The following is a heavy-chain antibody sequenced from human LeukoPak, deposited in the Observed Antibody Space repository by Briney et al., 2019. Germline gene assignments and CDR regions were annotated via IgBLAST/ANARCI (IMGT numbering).Heavy chain of an antibody. V-gene: IGHV3-23*01. Sequence: GGSLRLSCAASGFTFSNYAMTWVRQAPGKGVEWVSGISGSGDSTYYADSVKGRFSISRDNSQNTLYLQMNSLRAEDTAVYYCAKGSRALSYWGQGTLVTVSS. J-gene: IGHJ4*02. D-gene: IGHD2-2*01. CDR3: AKGSRALSY. CDR1: GFTFSNYA. CDR2: ISGSGDST.